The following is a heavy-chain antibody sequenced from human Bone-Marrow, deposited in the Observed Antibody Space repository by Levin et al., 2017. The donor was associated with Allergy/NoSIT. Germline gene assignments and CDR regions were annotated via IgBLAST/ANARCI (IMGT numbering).Heavy chain of an antibody. CDR2: INWNGGST. D-gene: IGHD4/OR15-4a*01. CDR1: GFTFDDSG. V-gene: IGHV3-20*04. CDR3: VRAWGGYGAYDHPGDY. Sequence: AGGSLRLSCAASGFTFDDSGMSWVRQAPGKGLEWVSGINWNGGSTSYADSVKGRFTISRDNAKNSLYLQMNSLRAEDTAFYYCVRAWGGYGAYDHPGDYWGQGTLVTVSS. J-gene: IGHJ4*02.